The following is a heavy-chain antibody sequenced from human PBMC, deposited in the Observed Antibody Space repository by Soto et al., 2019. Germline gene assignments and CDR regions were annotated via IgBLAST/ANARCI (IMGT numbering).Heavy chain of an antibody. D-gene: IGHD3-22*01. CDR1: GRTFSRDS. CDR2: IIPIFGTA. V-gene: IGHV1-69*13. J-gene: IGHJ1*01. CDR3: ASSYDSSVYLHYFHH. Sequence: SVKGSCNDSGRTFSRDSISWVRHAPAQGLEWMGGIIPIFGTANYAQKFQGRVTITADESTSTAYMELSSLRSEDTAVYYCASSYDSSVYLHYFHHSRQ.